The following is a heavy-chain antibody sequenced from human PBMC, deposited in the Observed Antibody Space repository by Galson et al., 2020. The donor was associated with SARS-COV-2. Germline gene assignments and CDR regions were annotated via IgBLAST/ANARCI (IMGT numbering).Heavy chain of an antibody. CDR2: ISASGSDT. J-gene: IGHJ5*02. V-gene: IGHV3-23*01. D-gene: IGHD5-12*01. CDR3: VKEVYEIVASNWFDP. CDR1: EFTFSNYA. Sequence: GESLKISCAASEFTFSNYAMDWVRQATGKGLEWVSAISASGSDTYYADSVKGRFTISRDNSKDTLYLHMSSLRADDTAVYYCVKEVYEIVASNWFDPWGQGTLVTVSS.